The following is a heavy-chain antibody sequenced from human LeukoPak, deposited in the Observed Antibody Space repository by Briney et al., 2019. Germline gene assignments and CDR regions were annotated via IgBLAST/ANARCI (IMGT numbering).Heavy chain of an antibody. V-gene: IGHV1-18*01. CDR2: ISAYNGNT. CDR1: GYTFTSYG. J-gene: IGHJ6*03. CDR3: ARGLKVVRGAVNYYYMDV. D-gene: IGHD3-10*01. Sequence: GASVKVSCKASGYTFTSYGISWVRQAPGQGLEWMVWISAYNGNTNYAQKLQGRVTMTTDTSTSTAYMELSSLRSEDTAVYYCARGLKVVRGAVNYYYMDVWGKGTTVTVSS.